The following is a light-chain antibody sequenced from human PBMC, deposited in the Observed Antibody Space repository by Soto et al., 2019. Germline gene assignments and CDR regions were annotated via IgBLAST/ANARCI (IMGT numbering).Light chain of an antibody. Sequence: DIQMTQTPSSLSASIGDTVTITCQASQDISNYLNWYQQKSGKAPKLLIYDASNLETGVPLRFRASGYETDFTFTISSLQPEDFATYYCQQYEYVPLTFGGGTKVDIK. CDR3: QQYEYVPLT. V-gene: IGKV1-33*01. J-gene: IGKJ4*01. CDR2: DAS. CDR1: QDISNY.